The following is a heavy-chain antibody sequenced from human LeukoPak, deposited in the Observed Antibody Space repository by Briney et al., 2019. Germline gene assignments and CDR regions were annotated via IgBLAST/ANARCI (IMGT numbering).Heavy chain of an antibody. J-gene: IGHJ5*02. Sequence: PSETLSLTCAVYGGSFSGYYWSWIRQPPGKGLEWIGEINHSGSTNYNPSLKSRVTISVDTSKNQFSLKLSSVTAADTAVYYCSKGAARGLWTWEKKGWFDPWGQGTLVTVSS. CDR3: SKGAARGLWTWEKKGWFDP. D-gene: IGHD3-10*01. CDR1: GGSFSGYY. CDR2: INHSGST. V-gene: IGHV4-34*01.